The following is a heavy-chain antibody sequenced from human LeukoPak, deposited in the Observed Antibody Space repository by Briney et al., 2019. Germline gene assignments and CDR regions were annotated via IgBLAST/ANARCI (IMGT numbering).Heavy chain of an antibody. CDR3: AKVFSSWYLDY. D-gene: IGHD6-13*01. Sequence: PGRSLRLSCAASGFTFSSYGMHWVRQAPGKGLEWVAVIWYDGSNKYYADSVKGRFTISRDNSKNTLYLQMNSLRAEDTAVYYCAKVFSSWYLDYWGQGTLVTVSS. CDR1: GFTFSSYG. CDR2: IWYDGSNK. J-gene: IGHJ4*02. V-gene: IGHV3-33*06.